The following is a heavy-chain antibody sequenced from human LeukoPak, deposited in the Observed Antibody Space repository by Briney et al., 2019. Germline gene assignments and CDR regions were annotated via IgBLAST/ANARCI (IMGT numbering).Heavy chain of an antibody. CDR1: GDSISGSTYY. V-gene: IGHV4-39*01. D-gene: IGHD3/OR15-3a*01. CDR2: IYYSGNT. Sequence: SETLSLTCTVSGDSISGSTYYWGWIRQPPGKGLEWIGSIYYSGNTYYNASLKSQVSISIDTSKNQFSLRLTSVTAADTAVYYCARQTGSGLFILPGDQGTLVTVSS. CDR3: ARQTGSGLFILP. J-gene: IGHJ4*02.